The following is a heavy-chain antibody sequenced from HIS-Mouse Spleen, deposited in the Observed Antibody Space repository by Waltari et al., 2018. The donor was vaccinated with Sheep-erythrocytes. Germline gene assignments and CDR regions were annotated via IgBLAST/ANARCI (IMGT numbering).Heavy chain of an antibody. Sequence: QVQLVQSGAEVKKPGASVKVSCKASGYTFTGYYMHWVRQAPGQGLEWIGGINPTRGATNYAQKFQGRVTMTRDTSISTAYMELSRLRSDYTAVYSCARRWELHAFDIWGQGTMVTVSS. CDR2: INPTRGAT. V-gene: IGHV1-2*02. J-gene: IGHJ3*02. CDR3: ARRWELHAFDI. D-gene: IGHD1-26*01. CDR1: GYTFTGYY.